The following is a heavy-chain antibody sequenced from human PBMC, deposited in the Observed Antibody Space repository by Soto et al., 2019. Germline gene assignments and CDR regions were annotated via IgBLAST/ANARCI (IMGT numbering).Heavy chain of an antibody. CDR1: GYTFTSYG. V-gene: IGHV1-18*01. CDR2: ISAYNGNT. J-gene: IGHJ4*02. D-gene: IGHD5-18*01. Sequence: ASVKVSCKASGYTFTSYGISWVRQAPGQGLEWMGWISAYNGNTNYAQKLQGRVTMTTDTSTSTAYMELRSLRSDDTAVYYCARGQLWIQLWNYFDYWGQGTLVTVSS. CDR3: ARGQLWIQLWNYFDY.